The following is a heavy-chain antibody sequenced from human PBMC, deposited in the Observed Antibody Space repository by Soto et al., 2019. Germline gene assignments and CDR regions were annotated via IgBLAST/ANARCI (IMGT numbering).Heavy chain of an antibody. Sequence: EVQLLESGGNLVPPGGSLRLSCAASGFTFSNYAMSWVRQAPGKGLGWVSTISGSGGTTYYAVSVKGRFTISRDNSKNTLSLQMNSLRVEDTAVYYCAKGAPHGIVVAGGDSFDPWGQGTLVTVSS. D-gene: IGHD6-19*01. CDR3: AKGAPHGIVVAGGDSFDP. CDR1: GFTFSNYA. CDR2: ISGSGGTT. J-gene: IGHJ5*02. V-gene: IGHV3-23*01.